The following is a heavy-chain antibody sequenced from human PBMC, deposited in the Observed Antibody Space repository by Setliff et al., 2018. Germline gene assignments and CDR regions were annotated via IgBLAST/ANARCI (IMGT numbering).Heavy chain of an antibody. CDR1: GYTFTSYA. CDR2: INPSGGST. J-gene: IGHJ6*02. V-gene: IGHV1-46*01. D-gene: IGHD3-22*01. CDR3: ATRRHYYDSSGYRYYYYYYGMDV. Sequence: ASVKVSCKASGYTFTSYAMHWVRQAPGQGLEWMGIINPSGGSTSYAQKFQGRVTMTRDTSTSTVYMELSSLRSEDTAVYYCATRRHYYDSSGYRYYYYYYGMDVWGQGTTVTVSS.